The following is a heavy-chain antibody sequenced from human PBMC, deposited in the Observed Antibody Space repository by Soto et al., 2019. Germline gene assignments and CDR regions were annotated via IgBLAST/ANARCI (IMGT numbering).Heavy chain of an antibody. V-gene: IGHV3-74*01. CDR2: ISTDGRST. D-gene: IGHD1-26*01. CDR3: ARYSGTAFDY. CDR1: GFTFSIYR. J-gene: IGHJ4*02. Sequence: GGSLRLSCAASGFTFSIYRMHWVRQAPGKGLEWVSLISTDGRSTTYADSVKGRFTISRDNAKNTLYLQMNSLRAEDTAVYYCARYSGTAFDYWGQGTLVTVSS.